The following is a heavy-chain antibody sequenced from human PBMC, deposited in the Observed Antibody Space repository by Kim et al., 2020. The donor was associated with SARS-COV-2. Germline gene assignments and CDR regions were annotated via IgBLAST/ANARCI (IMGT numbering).Heavy chain of an antibody. Sequence: ASVKVSCKASGYTFTSYGISWVRQAPGQGLEWMGWISAYNGNTNYAQKLQGRVTMTTDTSTSTAYMELRSLRSDDTAVYYCARDLGYYYDSSGYYSNFDYWGQGTLVTVSS. CDR2: ISAYNGNT. CDR1: GYTFTSYG. V-gene: IGHV1-18*04. D-gene: IGHD3-22*01. CDR3: ARDLGYYYDSSGYYSNFDY. J-gene: IGHJ4*02.